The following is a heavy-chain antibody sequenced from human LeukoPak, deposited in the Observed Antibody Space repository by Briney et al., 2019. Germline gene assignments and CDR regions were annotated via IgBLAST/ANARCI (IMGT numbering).Heavy chain of an antibody. CDR3: ARQSKYYDILTGYYPSYFDY. Sequence: SETLSLTCTVSGASISDSSYYWGWIRQPPGKGLEWIGSIFYSGITHYNPSLKSRVTISVDTSKSQFSLKLSSVTAADAAVYYCARQSKYYDILTGYYPSYFDYWGQGTLVTVSS. CDR1: GASISDSSYY. CDR2: IFYSGIT. J-gene: IGHJ4*02. D-gene: IGHD3-9*01. V-gene: IGHV4-39*07.